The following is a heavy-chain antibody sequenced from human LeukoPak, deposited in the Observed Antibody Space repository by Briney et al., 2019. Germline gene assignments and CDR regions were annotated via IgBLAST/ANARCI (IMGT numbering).Heavy chain of an antibody. V-gene: IGHV3-74*01. CDR2: IRSDGSDT. J-gene: IGHJ4*02. Sequence: SGGSLRLSCAASGFTFSDTWMHWVRQAPGEGLVWVSRIRSDGSDTRYAESVKGRFTISRDNAKNTLYLQMNSLRAEDTAVYYCARDWFHAIDYCGQGTLVTVYS. D-gene: IGHD2/OR15-2a*01. CDR1: GFTFSDTW. CDR3: ARDWFHAIDY.